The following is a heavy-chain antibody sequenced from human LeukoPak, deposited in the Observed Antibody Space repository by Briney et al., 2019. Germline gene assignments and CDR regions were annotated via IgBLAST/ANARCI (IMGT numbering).Heavy chain of an antibody. J-gene: IGHJ3*02. CDR1: GGSISSGGYY. Sequence: SETLSLTCTVSGGSISSGGYYWSWIRQHPGKGLEWIGYIYYSGSTYYNPSLKSRVTISVDTSKNQFSLKLSSVTAADTAVYYCAREGRGSGTIWGQGTMVTVSS. V-gene: IGHV4-31*03. CDR3: AREGRGSGTI. CDR2: IYYSGST. D-gene: IGHD3-3*01.